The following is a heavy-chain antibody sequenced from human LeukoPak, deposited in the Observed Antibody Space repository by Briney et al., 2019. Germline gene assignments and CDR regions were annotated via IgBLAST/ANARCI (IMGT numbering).Heavy chain of an antibody. CDR3: ARDRGLDP. Sequence: PGGSLRLSCAASGFTVSSTYMSWVRQAPGKGQEWVSVIYSGGSTYYADSVRGRFTISRDKSKNTLYLQMNSLRAEDTAVYYCARDRGLDPWGQGTLVTVTS. CDR2: IYSGGST. V-gene: IGHV3-53*01. D-gene: IGHD3-22*01. J-gene: IGHJ5*02. CDR1: GFTVSSTY.